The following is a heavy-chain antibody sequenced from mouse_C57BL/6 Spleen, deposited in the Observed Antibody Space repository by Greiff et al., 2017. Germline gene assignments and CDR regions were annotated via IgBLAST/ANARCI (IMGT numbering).Heavy chain of an antibody. CDR2: ISGGGGNT. J-gene: IGHJ2*01. V-gene: IGHV5-9*01. CDR3: ASGRYDYFDY. Sequence: EVQRVESGGGLVKPGGSLKLSCAASGFTFSSYTMSWVRQTPEKRLEWVATISGGGGNTYYPDSVKGRVTISRDNAKNTLYLQMSSLRSEDTALYYCASGRYDYFDYWGQGATLTVSS. CDR1: GFTFSSYT. D-gene: IGHD2-3*01.